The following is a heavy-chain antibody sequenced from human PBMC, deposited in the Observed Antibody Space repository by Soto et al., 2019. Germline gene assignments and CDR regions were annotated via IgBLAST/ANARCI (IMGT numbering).Heavy chain of an antibody. J-gene: IGHJ6*02. CDR3: ARQYCSSTSCYKGMDV. CDR1: GYSFTNYW. CDR2: IYPGDSDT. V-gene: IGHV5-51*01. D-gene: IGHD2-2*02. Sequence: GESLKISCKGSGYSFTNYWIGWVRQMPGKGLEWMGIIYPGDSDTRYSPSFQGQVSISADKSISTAYPQWSSLKASDTAMYYCARQYCSSTSCYKGMDVWGQGTTVTVSS.